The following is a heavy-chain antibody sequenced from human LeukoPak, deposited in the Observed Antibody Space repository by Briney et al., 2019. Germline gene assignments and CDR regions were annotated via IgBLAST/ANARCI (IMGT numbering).Heavy chain of an antibody. Sequence: SETLSLTCAVCGRSFSGYYWTWIRQPPGKGLEWIGEINHSGSTNYNASLKNRVTISMDTSKNQFSLRLTSVTAADTAVYYCAPRGDIEHSFGYGKWFDPWGQGTRVTVSS. D-gene: IGHD5-18*01. J-gene: IGHJ5*02. CDR2: INHSGST. CDR3: APRGDIEHSFGYGKWFDP. V-gene: IGHV4-34*01. CDR1: GRSFSGYY.